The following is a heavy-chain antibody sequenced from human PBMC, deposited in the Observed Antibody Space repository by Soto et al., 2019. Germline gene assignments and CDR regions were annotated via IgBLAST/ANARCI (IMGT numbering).Heavy chain of an antibody. CDR2: ITINGNT. CDR1: GGAINSYY. CDR3: ARETGENWTYEAH. Sequence: PSETLSLTCTVSGGAINSYYWTWIRQPAGKGLEWIGRITINGNTQKNPSFKRRVTLAIYTSRNHFSLNLQSATAADTALYYSARETGENWTYEAHWGQGTLGTVSS. J-gene: IGHJ1*01. V-gene: IGHV4-4*07. D-gene: IGHD1-7*01.